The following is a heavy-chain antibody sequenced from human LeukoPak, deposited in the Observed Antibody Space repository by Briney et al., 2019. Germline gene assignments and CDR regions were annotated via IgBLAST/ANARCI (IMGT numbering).Heavy chain of an antibody. CDR2: FSSSSSYM. D-gene: IGHD4-17*01. J-gene: IGHJ4*02. CDR3: ARRVTTFLS. CDR1: GFDLSPYT. Sequence: GGSLRLSCSASGFDLSPYTMNWVRQAPGKRLEWVASFSSSSSYMYYGDLVKGRFTISRDNAKNTLYLQLDSLRAEDTATYYCARRVTTFLSWGQGTLVIVSS. V-gene: IGHV3-21*01.